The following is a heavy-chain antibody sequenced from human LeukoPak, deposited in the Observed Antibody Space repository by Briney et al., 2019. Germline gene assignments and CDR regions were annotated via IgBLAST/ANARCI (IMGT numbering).Heavy chain of an antibody. CDR2: ISKSRSTT. CDR3: ARGRDVDA. J-gene: IGHJ4*02. Sequence: SLRLSCAASXFTFSDYYMSWVGQARGKGLEWVSYISKSRSTTYYADSVKGRFTISRDNAKHSLYLQMSSLRVEDTAVYYCARGRDVDAWGQGTLVTVSS. CDR1: XFTFSDYY. D-gene: IGHD2-21*01. V-gene: IGHV3-11*01.